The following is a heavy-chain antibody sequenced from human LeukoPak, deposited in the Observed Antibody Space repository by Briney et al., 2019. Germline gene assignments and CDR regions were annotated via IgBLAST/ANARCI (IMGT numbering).Heavy chain of an antibody. J-gene: IGHJ4*02. Sequence: GRSLRLSCAASGFTFSSYGMHWVRQAPGKGLEWVAVIWYDGSNKYYADSVKGRFTISRDNSKNTLYLQMNSLRAEDTAVYYCARGFDDIVVVVAATPPPRTLVGATPNFDYWGQGILVIVSS. CDR2: IWYDGSNK. V-gene: IGHV3-33*01. D-gene: IGHD2-15*01. CDR3: ARGFDDIVVVVAATPPPRTLVGATPNFDY. CDR1: GFTFSSYG.